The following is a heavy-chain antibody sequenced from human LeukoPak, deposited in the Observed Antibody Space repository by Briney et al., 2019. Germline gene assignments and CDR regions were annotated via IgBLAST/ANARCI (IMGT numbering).Heavy chain of an antibody. D-gene: IGHD5-12*01. CDR1: GFTFSNYA. J-gene: IGHJ4*02. Sequence: PGGSLRLSCAASGFTFSNYAMRWVRQAPGKGLEWVSYISGTGDNTQYADYVKGRFTISRDNSKNTVSLQINNLRAEDTAVYYCARGYSGDDGFFYWGQGTLVTVSS. CDR2: ISGTGDNT. CDR3: ARGYSGDDGFFY. V-gene: IGHV3-23*01.